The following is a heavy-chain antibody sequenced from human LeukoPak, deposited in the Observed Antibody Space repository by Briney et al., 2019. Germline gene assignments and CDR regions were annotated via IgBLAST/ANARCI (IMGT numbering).Heavy chain of an antibody. V-gene: IGHV3-66*01. D-gene: IGHD3-10*01. J-gene: IGHJ3*02. CDR1: GFTVSSNY. CDR2: IYSGGST. CDR3: ARVRIDKSITMVRGVRRLGAFDI. Sequence: PGGSLRLSCAASGFTVSSNYMSWVRQAPGKGLEWVSVIYSGGSTYYADSVKGRFTISRDNSKNTLYLQMNSLRAEDTAVYYRARVRIDKSITMVRGVRRLGAFDIWGQGTMVTVSS.